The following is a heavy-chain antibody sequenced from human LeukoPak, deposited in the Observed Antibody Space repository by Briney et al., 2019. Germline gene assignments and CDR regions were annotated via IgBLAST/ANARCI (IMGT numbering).Heavy chain of an antibody. D-gene: IGHD3-16*01. J-gene: IGHJ6*03. CDR3: ASRHGGGVDYYYYMDV. V-gene: IGHV4-59*01. CDR1: GGSISSYY. Sequence: SETLSLTCPVSGGSISSYYWSWIRQPPGKGLEWIGYIYYSGSTNYNPSLKSRVTISVDTSKNQFSLKLSSVTAADTAVYYCASRHGGGVDYYYYMDVWGKGTTVTLSS. CDR2: IYYSGST.